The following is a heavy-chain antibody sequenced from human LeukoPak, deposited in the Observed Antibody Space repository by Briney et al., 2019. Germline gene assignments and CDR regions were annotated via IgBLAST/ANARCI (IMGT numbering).Heavy chain of an antibody. J-gene: IGHJ4*02. CDR2: ISYDGSNK. Sequence: PGRSLRLSCAASGFTFSSYAMHWVRQAPGKGLEWVAVISYDGSNKYYAGSVKGRFTISRDNSKNTLYLQMNSLRAEDTAVYYCASRDGYDYWGQGALVTVSS. CDR1: GFTFSSYA. V-gene: IGHV3-30*04. D-gene: IGHD5-24*01. CDR3: ASRDGYDY.